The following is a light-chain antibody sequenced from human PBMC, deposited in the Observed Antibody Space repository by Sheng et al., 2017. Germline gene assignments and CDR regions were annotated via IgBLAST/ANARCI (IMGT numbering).Light chain of an antibody. CDR3: QVWDSSSDGVV. CDR1: NIGGKN. CDR2: NDR. J-gene: IGLJ2*01. Sequence: YVLTQAPSVSVAPGMTARITCGGNNIGGKNVHWYQQKPGQAPVLVVYNDRDRPSGIPERFSGSNSGNTATLTISRVEAGDEAEYYCQVWDSSSDGVVFGGGTNLIV. V-gene: IGLV3-21*03.